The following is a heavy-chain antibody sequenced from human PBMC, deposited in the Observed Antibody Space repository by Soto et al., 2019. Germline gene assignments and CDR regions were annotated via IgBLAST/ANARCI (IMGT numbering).Heavy chain of an antibody. CDR3: AKDGLRELELRGYYYYGMDV. V-gene: IGHV3-7*01. CDR2: IKQDGSEK. Sequence: PGGSLRLSCAASGFTFSSYWMSWVRQAPGRGLEWVANIKQDGSEKYYVDSVKGRFTISRDNAKNSLYLQMNSLRAEDTAVYYCAKDGLRELELRGYYYYGMDVWG. J-gene: IGHJ6*01. CDR1: GFTFSSYW. D-gene: IGHD1-7*01.